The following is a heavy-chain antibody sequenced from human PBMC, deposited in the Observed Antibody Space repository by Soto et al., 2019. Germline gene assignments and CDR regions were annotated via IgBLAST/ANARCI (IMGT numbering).Heavy chain of an antibody. Sequence: ASVKVSCKASGNTFTSYDINWVRQATGHGLEWMGWINPDSGNIGYAQKFQGRVTMTRDTAIRTAYMEVSRLRSDDTAVYYCARGRASGSYYLLDYWGQGTLVTVSS. J-gene: IGHJ4*02. D-gene: IGHD3-10*01. V-gene: IGHV1-8*01. CDR2: INPDSGNI. CDR3: ARGRASGSYYLLDY. CDR1: GNTFTSYD.